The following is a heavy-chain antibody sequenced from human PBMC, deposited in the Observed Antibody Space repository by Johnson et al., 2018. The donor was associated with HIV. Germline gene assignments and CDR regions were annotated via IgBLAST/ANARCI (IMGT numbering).Heavy chain of an antibody. J-gene: IGHJ3*02. CDR2: INWNGGST. CDR1: GFTFDDYG. V-gene: IGHV3-20*04. D-gene: IGHD5-18*01. CDR3: AKDIRSSSFVGYGAFDI. Sequence: MQLVESGGGVVRPGGSLRLSCAASGFTFDDYGMSWVRQAPGKGLEWVSGINWNGGSTGYADSVKGRFTISRDNAKNSLYLQMNSLRAEDTALYYCAKDIRSSSFVGYGAFDIWGQGTMVTVSS.